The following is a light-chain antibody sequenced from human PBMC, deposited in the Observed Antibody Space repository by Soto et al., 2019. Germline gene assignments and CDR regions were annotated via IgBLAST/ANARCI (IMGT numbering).Light chain of an antibody. Sequence: DIQMTQSPSTLSASVGDRVTITCRASQSIGSWLAWYQQKPGKAPKRLIYKASTWESGVPARFSGSGSGTEFTLTISSLQPDDFAAYYCQQYNNFPRTFGQGTKVEIK. CDR1: QSIGSW. CDR2: KAS. V-gene: IGKV1-5*03. CDR3: QQYNNFPRT. J-gene: IGKJ1*01.